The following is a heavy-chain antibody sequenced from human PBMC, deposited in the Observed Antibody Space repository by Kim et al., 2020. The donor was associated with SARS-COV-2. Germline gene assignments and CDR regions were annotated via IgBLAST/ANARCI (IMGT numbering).Heavy chain of an antibody. CDR2: TI. Sequence: TIYYADSVKGRFTISSDNAKNSLCLQVNSLGDEDTALYYCASSRWYYFDYWGQGTLVTVSS. CDR3: ASSRWYYFDY. J-gene: IGHJ4*02. D-gene: IGHD6-13*01. V-gene: IGHV3-48*02.